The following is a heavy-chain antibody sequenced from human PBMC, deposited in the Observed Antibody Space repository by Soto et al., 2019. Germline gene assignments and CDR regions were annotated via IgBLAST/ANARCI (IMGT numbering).Heavy chain of an antibody. V-gene: IGHV4-34*01. CDR3: XXGXSVNYYXXXXXX. J-gene: IGHJ6*03. D-gene: IGHD3-22*01. CDR1: GGSFNGYY. CDR2: INHSGNT. Sequence: QVQLQQWGAGLLKPSETLSLTCAVYGGSFNGYYWSWIRRPPGKGLEWIGEINHSGNTNYNPSFKSRVTMXXXXXXXXXXXXXXXXXXXXXXXXXXXXGXSVNYYXXXXXXWGKXTTV.